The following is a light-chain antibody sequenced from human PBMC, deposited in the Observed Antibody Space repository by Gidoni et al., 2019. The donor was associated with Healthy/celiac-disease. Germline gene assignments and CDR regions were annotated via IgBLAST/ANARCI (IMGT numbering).Light chain of an antibody. CDR3: QQSYSTPRT. CDR2: VAS. J-gene: IGKJ2*01. Sequence: EIEMPETPSSLSSSVGDRVTITCRASQRISSSLNWYQQKPGQAPKLLIYVASSLQSGVPSRFSGGGSGTDFTLTISSLQPEDFATYCCQQSYSTPRTFGQGTKLEIK. CDR1: QRISSS. V-gene: IGKV1-39*01.